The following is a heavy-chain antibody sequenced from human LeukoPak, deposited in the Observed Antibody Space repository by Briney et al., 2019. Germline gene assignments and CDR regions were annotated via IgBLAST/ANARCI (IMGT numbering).Heavy chain of an antibody. V-gene: IGHV3-74*01. CDR2: VNTDGSTP. CDR3: ARVRYQTADY. Sequence: PGGSLRLSCAASGFTFSSYWMHWVRQAPGKGLVWVSRVNTDGSTPTYADSVKGRFTISRDNAKNSVYLQMNSLRVEDTAVYYCARVRYQTADYWGQGTLVTVSS. J-gene: IGHJ4*02. CDR1: GFTFSSYW. D-gene: IGHD3-16*02.